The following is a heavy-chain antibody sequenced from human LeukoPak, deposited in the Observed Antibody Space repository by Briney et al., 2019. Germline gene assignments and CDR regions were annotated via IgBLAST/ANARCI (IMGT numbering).Heavy chain of an antibody. D-gene: IGHD1-7*01. CDR3: VRGTRLADR. V-gene: IGHV3-7*01. J-gene: IGHJ5*02. CDR1: DFTFTNSW. Sequence: GGSLRLSCVASDFTFTNSWMSWVRQAPGKGLEWVADIKPDGSGAGYVDSVKGRLTISRDNAKNSLYLQMDSLRVEDTAVYYCVRGTRLADRWGQGTLVTVSS. CDR2: IKPDGSGA.